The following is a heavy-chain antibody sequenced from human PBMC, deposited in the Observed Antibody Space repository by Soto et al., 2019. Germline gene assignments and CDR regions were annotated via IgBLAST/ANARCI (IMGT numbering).Heavy chain of an antibody. CDR1: GFTFGDYA. J-gene: IGHJ6*02. V-gene: IGHV3-49*03. D-gene: IGHD5-18*01. CDR2: IRSKAYGGTT. CDR3: TRVDAGKGGYYYYYGMDV. Sequence: GGSLRLSCTASGFTFGDYAMIWFRQAPGKGLEWVGFIRSKAYGGTTEYAASVKGRFTISRDDSKSIAYLQMNSLKTEDTAVYYCTRVDAGKGGYYYYYGMDVWGQGTTVTVSS.